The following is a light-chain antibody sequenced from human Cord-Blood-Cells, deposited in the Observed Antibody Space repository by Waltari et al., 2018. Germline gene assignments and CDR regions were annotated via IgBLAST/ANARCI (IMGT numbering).Light chain of an antibody. CDR3: QQSYSTPFT. CDR1: QSISSY. V-gene: IGKV1-39*01. J-gene: IGKJ3*01. Sequence: DIKMTQSPSSLSASVGDRVTITCRASQSISSYLNWYQQKPGKAPKFLIYAASSLQSGVPSRFSGSGSGTDFTLTISSLQPEDFATYYCQQSYSTPFTFGPGTKVDIK. CDR2: AAS.